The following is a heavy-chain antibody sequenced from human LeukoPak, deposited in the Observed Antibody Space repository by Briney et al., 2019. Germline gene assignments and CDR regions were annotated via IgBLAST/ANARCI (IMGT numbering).Heavy chain of an antibody. CDR1: GFTFSSCA. CDR2: IIGDASRT. V-gene: IGHV3-23*01. Sequence: GGSLRLSCAASGFTFSSCAMSWVRQAPGRGLEWVSSIIGDASRTHYADSVKGRFTISRDNSKNTLYLQMNSLRADDTAVYYCARDPRDGYNSVYHYFELWGRGTLVTVSS. D-gene: IGHD5-24*01. J-gene: IGHJ2*01. CDR3: ARDPRDGYNSVYHYFEL.